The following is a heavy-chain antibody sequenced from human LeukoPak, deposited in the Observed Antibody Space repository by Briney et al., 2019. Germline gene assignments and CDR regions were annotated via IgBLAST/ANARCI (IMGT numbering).Heavy chain of an antibody. D-gene: IGHD1-26*01. CDR3: ARMVGWGARRYYYYYMDV. CDR2: IYYSGST. V-gene: IGHV4-59*01. CDR1: GGSFSGYY. J-gene: IGHJ6*03. Sequence: SETLSLTCAVYGGSFSGYYWSWIRQRPGKGLEWIGYIYYSGSTNYNPSLKSRVTISVDTSKNQFSLKLSSVTAADTAVYYCARMVGWGARRYYYYYMDVWGKGTTVTISS.